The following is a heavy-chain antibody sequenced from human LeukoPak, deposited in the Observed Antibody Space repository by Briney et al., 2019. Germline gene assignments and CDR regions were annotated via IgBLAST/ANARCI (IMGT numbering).Heavy chain of an antibody. J-gene: IGHJ3*02. Sequence: ASGTLSLTCAVSGGSITTSNWWSWLRQSPGKGLEWIGEIFHAGHTNYNPSLKSRATISVDKSKNQFSLKLSSVTAADTAVYYCARWRAAGNHDAFDIWGQGTMVTVSS. CDR1: GGSITTSNW. CDR3: ARWRAAGNHDAFDI. V-gene: IGHV4-4*02. D-gene: IGHD6-13*01. CDR2: IFHAGHT.